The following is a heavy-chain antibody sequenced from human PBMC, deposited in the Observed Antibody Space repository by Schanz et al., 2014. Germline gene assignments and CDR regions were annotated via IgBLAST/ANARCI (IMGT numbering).Heavy chain of an antibody. CDR3: ARDHHSSSWHIDAFDI. J-gene: IGHJ3*02. V-gene: IGHV4-59*01. CDR1: GGSMSSYY. Sequence: QLQLQESGPGLVKPSETLSLTCTVSGGSMSSYYWTWIRQPPGKGLEWIGYIYYSGGTNYNPSLTGSSNYNPSHKRRVTMSVDTSKNQFSLKLSSVTAADTAVYYCARDHHSSSWHIDAFDIWGQGTMVTVSS. D-gene: IGHD6-13*01. CDR2: IYYSGGT.